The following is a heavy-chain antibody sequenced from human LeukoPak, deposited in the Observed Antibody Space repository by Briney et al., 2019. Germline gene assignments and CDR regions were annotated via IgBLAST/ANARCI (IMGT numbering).Heavy chain of an antibody. CDR1: GFTFSSYW. CDR2: IKQDGSEK. J-gene: IGHJ4*02. CDR3: ARDLKGVRWMFYDSRTGSGY. D-gene: IGHD3-22*01. Sequence: QAGGSLRLSCAASGFTFSSYWMSWVRQAPGKGLEWVAYIKQDGSEKYYVDSVKGRFTISRDNAKNSLYLQMNSLRAEDTAVYYCARDLKGVRWMFYDSRTGSGYWGQGTLVIVSS. V-gene: IGHV3-7*01.